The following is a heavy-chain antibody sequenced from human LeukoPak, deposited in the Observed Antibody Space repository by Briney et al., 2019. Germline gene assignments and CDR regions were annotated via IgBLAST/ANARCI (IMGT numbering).Heavy chain of an antibody. CDR2: MNPNSGNT. CDR1: GYTFTSYD. Sequence: ASVKVSCKASGYTFTSYDINWVRQATGQGLEWMGWMNPNSGNTGYAQKFQGRVTMTRNTSISTAYMELSSLRSGDTAVYYCARDCTNGVCYTLYYYGMDVWGQGTTVTVSS. CDR3: ARDCTNGVCYTLYYYGMDV. V-gene: IGHV1-8*01. J-gene: IGHJ6*02. D-gene: IGHD2-8*01.